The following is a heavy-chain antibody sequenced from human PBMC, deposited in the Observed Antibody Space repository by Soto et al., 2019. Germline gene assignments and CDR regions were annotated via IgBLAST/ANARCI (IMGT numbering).Heavy chain of an antibody. CDR1: GYTFPGSY. D-gene: IGHD1-20*01. J-gene: IGHJ3*02. Sequence: ASVKVSCKASGYTFPGSYIHWVRQAPGQGLEWMGWINPNSGGTNYAQKFQGWVTMTRDTSISTAYMELSRLRSDDTAMYYCARARSLTGTDAFDIWGQGTMVTVSS. CDR2: INPNSGGT. V-gene: IGHV1-2*04. CDR3: ARARSLTGTDAFDI.